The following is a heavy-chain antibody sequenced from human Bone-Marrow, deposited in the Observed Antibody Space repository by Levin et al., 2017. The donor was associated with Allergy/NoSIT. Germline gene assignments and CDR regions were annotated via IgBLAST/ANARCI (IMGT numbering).Heavy chain of an antibody. J-gene: IGHJ5*02. D-gene: IGHD5-18*01. Sequence: GSLRLSCTVSGGSISSSSYYWGWIRQPPGKGLEWIGSIYYSGSTYYNPSLKSRVTISVDTSKNQFSLKLSSVTAADTAVYYCARLSALTWIQLWSALDNWFDPWGQGTLVTVSS. CDR3: ARLSALTWIQLWSALDNWFDP. CDR2: IYYSGST. CDR1: GGSISSSSYY. V-gene: IGHV4-39*01.